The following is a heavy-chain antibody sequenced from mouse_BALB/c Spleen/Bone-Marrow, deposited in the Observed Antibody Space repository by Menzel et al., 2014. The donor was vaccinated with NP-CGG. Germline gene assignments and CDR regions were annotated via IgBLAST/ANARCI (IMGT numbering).Heavy chain of an antibody. CDR3: ARSGSSSGCFDY. CDR1: GFTFSSFG. V-gene: IGHV5-17*02. Sequence: EVMLVESGGGLVQPGGSRKLSCAASGFTFSSFGMHWVRQAPEKGLEWVAYISSGSSTVYYADQVMGRFNISRDNPKNTLFLQMTSLRSEDTAMYYCARSGSSSGCFDYWGQGTTLTVSS. J-gene: IGHJ2*01. D-gene: IGHD1-1*01. CDR2: ISSGSSTV.